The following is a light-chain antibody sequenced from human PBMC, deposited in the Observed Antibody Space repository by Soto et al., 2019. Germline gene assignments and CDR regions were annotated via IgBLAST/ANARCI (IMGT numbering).Light chain of an antibody. V-gene: IGKV1-5*01. CDR1: QSIGNW. CDR2: DAS. Sequence: DIQMTQSPPALSASVGDRVIITCRASQSIGNWLAWYQQKPGNVPKLLIYDASNLESGVPSRFSGSGSGTDFTLTISSLQPDDFATYYCQEYSTFSLWTFGQGTKVEIK. CDR3: QEYSTFSLWT. J-gene: IGKJ1*01.